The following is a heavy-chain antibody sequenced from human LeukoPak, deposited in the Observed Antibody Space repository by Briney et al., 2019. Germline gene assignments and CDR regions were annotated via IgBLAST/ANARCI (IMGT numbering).Heavy chain of an antibody. Sequence: PGGSLRLSCAASGFSVSTDHMSWVRQAPGKGLEWVSAISGSGGSTYYADSVKGRFTISRDNSKNTLYLQMNSLRAEDTAVYYCAKALPGVYFDYWGQGTLVTVSS. CDR2: ISGSGGST. CDR3: AKALPGVYFDY. CDR1: GFSVSTDH. V-gene: IGHV3-23*01. J-gene: IGHJ4*02. D-gene: IGHD3-10*01.